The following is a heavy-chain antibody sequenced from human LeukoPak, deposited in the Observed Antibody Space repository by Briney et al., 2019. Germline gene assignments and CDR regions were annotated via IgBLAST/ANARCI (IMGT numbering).Heavy chain of an antibody. D-gene: IGHD4-17*01. CDR2: ISYDGSNK. J-gene: IGHJ3*02. CDR1: GFTFSTYA. CDR3: ARRSRYGDNAFDI. V-gene: IGHV3-30*04. Sequence: PGGSLRLSCAASGFTFSTYAMHWVRQAPGKGLEWVAAISYDGSNKNYADSVKGRFTISRDNAKNSLYLQMNSLRAEDTAVYYCARRSRYGDNAFDIWGQGTMVTVSS.